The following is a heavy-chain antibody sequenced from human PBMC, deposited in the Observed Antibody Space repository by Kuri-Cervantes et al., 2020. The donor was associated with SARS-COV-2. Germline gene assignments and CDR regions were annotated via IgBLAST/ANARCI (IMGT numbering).Heavy chain of an antibody. D-gene: IGHD6-19*01. CDR1: GGSFSGYY. CDR2: IYTSGST. V-gene: IGHV4-4*07. CDR3: ARERYSSGSAFDI. J-gene: IGHJ3*02. Sequence: GSLRLSCAVYGGSFSGYYWSWIRQPAGKGLEWIGRIYTSGSTNYNPSLKSRVTMSVDTYKNQFSLRLSSVTAADTAVYYCARERYSSGSAFDIWGQGTMVTVSS.